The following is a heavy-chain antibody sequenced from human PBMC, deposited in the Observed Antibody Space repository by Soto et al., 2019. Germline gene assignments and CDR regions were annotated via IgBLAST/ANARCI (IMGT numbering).Heavy chain of an antibody. D-gene: IGHD6-13*01. Sequence: GGSLRLSCAASGFTFSSYSMNWVRQAPGKGLEWVSSISSSSSYIYYADSVKGRFTISRDNAKNSLNLQMNSLKAEDTAVYYCARDLEAAAVHWGQGTLVTVSS. J-gene: IGHJ4*02. CDR2: ISSSSSYI. CDR3: ARDLEAAAVH. CDR1: GFTFSSYS. V-gene: IGHV3-21*01.